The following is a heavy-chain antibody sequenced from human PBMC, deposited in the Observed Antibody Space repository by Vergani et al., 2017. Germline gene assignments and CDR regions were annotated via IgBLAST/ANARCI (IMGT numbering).Heavy chain of an antibody. CDR1: GFTFSSYS. J-gene: IGHJ6*03. D-gene: IGHD6-13*01. CDR2: ISSSSSYI. Sequence: EVQLVESGGGLVKPGGSLRLSCAASGFTFSSYSMNWVRQAPGKGLEWVSSISSSSSYIYYADSVKGRFTISRDNAKNSLYLQMNSLRAEDTAVYYCASYPNIAAAATPFYYYYYMDVWGKATTVTVSS. CDR3: ASYPNIAAAATPFYYYYYMDV. V-gene: IGHV3-21*01.